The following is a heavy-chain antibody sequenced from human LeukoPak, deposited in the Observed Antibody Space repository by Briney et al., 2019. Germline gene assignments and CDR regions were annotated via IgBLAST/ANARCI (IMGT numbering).Heavy chain of an antibody. CDR3: ARVSRYDSSGAYYYYYYMDV. Sequence: GGSLRLSCAASGFTFSSYEMNWVRQAPGKGLEWVSSISSSSSYIYYADSVKGRFTISRENAKNSLYLQMHSLRAEDTAVYYCARVSRYDSSGAYYYYYYMDVWGKGTTVTVSS. CDR2: ISSSSSYI. CDR1: GFTFSSYE. V-gene: IGHV3-21*01. J-gene: IGHJ6*03. D-gene: IGHD3-22*01.